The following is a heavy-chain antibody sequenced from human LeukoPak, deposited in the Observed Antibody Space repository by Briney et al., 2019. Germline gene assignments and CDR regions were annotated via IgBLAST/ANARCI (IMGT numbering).Heavy chain of an antibody. CDR2: ISASGGST. J-gene: IGHJ4*02. CDR1: GFTFSNYA. CDR3: AKDVPLGYGYGYSGFDY. V-gene: IGHV3-23*01. Sequence: GGSLRLSCAASGFTFSNYAMSWVRQAPGKGLEWVSTISASGGSTYYADSVKGRFTISRDNSKNTLYLQMNSLRAEDTAVYYCAKDVPLGYGYGYSGFDYWGQGTLVTVSS. D-gene: IGHD5-18*01.